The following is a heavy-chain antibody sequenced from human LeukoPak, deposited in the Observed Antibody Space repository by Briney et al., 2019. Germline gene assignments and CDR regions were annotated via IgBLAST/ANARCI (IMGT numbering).Heavy chain of an antibody. J-gene: IGHJ4*02. CDR3: AKDDESYY. D-gene: IGHD3-10*01. Sequence: PGGSLRLSCAASGFTFSKSWMSWVRQTPEKGLEWVANIKEDGSAKYYVDSVKGRFTISRDNAKNSLYLQMNSLRVEDTAVYYCAKDDESYYWGQGVLVTVSS. V-gene: IGHV3-7*04. CDR2: IKEDGSAK. CDR1: GFTFSKSW.